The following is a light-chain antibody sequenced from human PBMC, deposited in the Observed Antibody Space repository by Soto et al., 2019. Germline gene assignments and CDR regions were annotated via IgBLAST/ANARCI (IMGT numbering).Light chain of an antibody. CDR2: DTF. V-gene: IGKV3-11*01. Sequence: EIVLTQSPATLSLSPGESATLSCRASQSVNSQLAWYQQKPGQAPRLLIYDTFNRAAGIPARFSGSETGTDFTLTINNLEPEDSAVYYCQQRWDWPLTFGGGTKVDIK. CDR3: QQRWDWPLT. CDR1: QSVNSQ. J-gene: IGKJ4*01.